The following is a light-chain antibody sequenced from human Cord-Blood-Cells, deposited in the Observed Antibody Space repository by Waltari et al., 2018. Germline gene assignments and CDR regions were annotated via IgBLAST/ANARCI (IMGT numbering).Light chain of an antibody. CDR3: CSYAGSSTLV. CDR1: SSDVGSYNL. CDR2: EGS. J-gene: IGLJ2*01. Sequence: QSALTQPASASGSPGQSITLSCTAPSSDVGSYNLLSWYQQHPGKAPKLMIYEGSKRPSGVSKRFSGSKSGNTASLTISGLQAEDEADYYCCSYAGSSTLVFGGGTKLTVL. V-gene: IGLV2-23*01.